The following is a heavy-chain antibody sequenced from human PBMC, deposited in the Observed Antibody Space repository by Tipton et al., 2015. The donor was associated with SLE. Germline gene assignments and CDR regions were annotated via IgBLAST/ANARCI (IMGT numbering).Heavy chain of an antibody. CDR2: ISAYNGNT. CDR3: ARGIAGRRRGYYYGMDV. V-gene: IGHV1-18*01. Sequence: QSGAEVKKPGASVKVSCKASGYPFSSYGLSWVRQAPGQGLEWMGWISAYNGNTNYAQNLQGRVTMTTDTSTSTAYMELRSLRSDDTAVYYCARGIAGRRRGYYYGMDVWGQGTTFTVFS. D-gene: IGHD1-14*01. CDR1: GYPFSSYG. J-gene: IGHJ6*02.